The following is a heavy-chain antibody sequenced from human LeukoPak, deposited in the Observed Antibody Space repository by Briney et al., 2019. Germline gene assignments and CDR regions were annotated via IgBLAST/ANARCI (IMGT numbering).Heavy chain of an antibody. D-gene: IGHD3-22*01. CDR3: ARAAYYYDSSGYYYDRAFDI. CDR2: IYYSGST. J-gene: IGHJ3*02. Sequence: SETLSLTCTVSGGSISSYYWSWIRQPPGKGLEWIGYIYYSGSTNYNPSLKSRVTISVDTSKNQFSLKLSSVTAADTAVYYCARAAYYYDSSGYYYDRAFDIWGQGTMVTVSS. CDR1: GGSISSYY. V-gene: IGHV4-59*08.